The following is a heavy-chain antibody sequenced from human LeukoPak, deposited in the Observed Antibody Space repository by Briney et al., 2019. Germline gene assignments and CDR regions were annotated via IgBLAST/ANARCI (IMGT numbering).Heavy chain of an antibody. CDR1: GFTFSDYY. Sequence: GGSLRLSCAASGFTFSDYYMSWIRQAPGKGLEWVSYISSSGSTIYYADSVKGRFTISRDNAKNSLYLQMNSLRAEDTAVYCCASGPLIVVPAAIGWFDPWGQGTLVTVSS. CDR2: ISSSGSTI. J-gene: IGHJ5*02. V-gene: IGHV3-11*01. CDR3: ASGPLIVVPAAIGWFDP. D-gene: IGHD2-2*01.